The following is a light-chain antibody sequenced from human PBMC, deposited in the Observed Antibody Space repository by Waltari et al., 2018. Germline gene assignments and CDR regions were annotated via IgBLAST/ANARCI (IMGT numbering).Light chain of an antibody. V-gene: IGKV3-20*01. CDR2: GAS. Sequence: EMVLTQSPGTLSLSPGERVTVSCRASQSVSRALAWYQQKPGQAPSLLIYGASSRATGIPDRFSGSGSGTDFSLCISRLEREDFAVYYCQNYVRLPVTFGQGNKVEIK. CDR3: QNYVRLPVT. CDR1: QSVSRA. J-gene: IGKJ1*01.